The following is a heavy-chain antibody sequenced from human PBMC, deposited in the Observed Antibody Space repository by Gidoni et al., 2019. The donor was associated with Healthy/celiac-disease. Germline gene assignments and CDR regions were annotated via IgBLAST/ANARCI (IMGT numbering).Heavy chain of an antibody. Sequence: QVQLQESGPGRVKPSGTLSLTCAVSGGSSSSSNWWSWVSQPPGKGREWIGEIYHSGITNYNPSLKSRVTISVDKSKNQFSLKLSSVTAADTAVYYCARSGIVGFEGFDYWGQGTLVTVSS. D-gene: IGHD1-26*01. V-gene: IGHV4-4*02. CDR2: IYHSGIT. CDR3: ARSGIVGFEGFDY. CDR1: GGSSSSSNW. J-gene: IGHJ4*02.